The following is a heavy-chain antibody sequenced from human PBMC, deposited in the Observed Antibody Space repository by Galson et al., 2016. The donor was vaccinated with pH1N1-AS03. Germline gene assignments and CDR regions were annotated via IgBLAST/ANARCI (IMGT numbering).Heavy chain of an antibody. CDR1: GYIFTGFY. J-gene: IGHJ6*02. CDR2: INTDSGVT. CDR3: ARDPRGPCTSATCPTTYYFGIDV. Sequence: SVKVSCKASGYIFTGFYVHWVRQAPGQGLEWMGWINTDSGVTNYAQKFEAWVTMTRDTSVSTAYMELYGLKSDDKAVYYCARDPRGPCTSATCPTTYYFGIDVCGHGTTLIVSS. V-gene: IGHV1-2*04. D-gene: IGHD2-2*01.